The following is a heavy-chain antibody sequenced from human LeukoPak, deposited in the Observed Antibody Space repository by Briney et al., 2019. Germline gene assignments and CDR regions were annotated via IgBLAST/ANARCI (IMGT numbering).Heavy chain of an antibody. CDR3: AKDLPEYYGSGSYGFDH. V-gene: IGHV3-30*02. CDR2: IRYDGSNK. CDR1: GFTFSSYG. D-gene: IGHD3-10*01. Sequence: GGSLRLSCAASGFTFSSYGLHWVRQAPGKGLEWVAFIRYDGSNKYYADSVKGRFTISRDNSKNTLFLQMNSLRADDTAVYYCAKDLPEYYGSGSYGFDHWGQGTLVIVSS. J-gene: IGHJ4*02.